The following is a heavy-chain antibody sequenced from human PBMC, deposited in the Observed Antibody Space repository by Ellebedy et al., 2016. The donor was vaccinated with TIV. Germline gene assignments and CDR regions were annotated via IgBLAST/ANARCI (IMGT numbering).Heavy chain of an antibody. CDR2: INSDGSST. CDR1: GFSLSPFSAYW. Sequence: GESLKISCAASGFSLSPFSAYWMHWVRQAPGKGLVWVSRINSDGSSTSYADSVKGRFTISRDNSKNTLYLQMNSLRAEDTAVYYCARAVEMATIDAYHIWGQGTMVTVSS. V-gene: IGHV3-74*01. CDR3: ARAVEMATIDAYHI. D-gene: IGHD5-24*01. J-gene: IGHJ3*02.